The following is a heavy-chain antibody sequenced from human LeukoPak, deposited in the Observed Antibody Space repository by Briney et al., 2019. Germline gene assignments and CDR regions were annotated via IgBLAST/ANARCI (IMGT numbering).Heavy chain of an antibody. J-gene: IGHJ4*02. Sequence: SVTLTCKASGFTFTSSAIQWVRQARGQRLEWIGWIVVGSGNTNYAQKFQERVTITRDMSTSTAYMELSSLRSEDTAVYYCAAVYYGSGANPPYWGQGTLVTVSS. D-gene: IGHD3-10*01. CDR3: AAVYYGSGANPPY. CDR2: IVVGSGNT. CDR1: GFTFTSSA. V-gene: IGHV1-58*02.